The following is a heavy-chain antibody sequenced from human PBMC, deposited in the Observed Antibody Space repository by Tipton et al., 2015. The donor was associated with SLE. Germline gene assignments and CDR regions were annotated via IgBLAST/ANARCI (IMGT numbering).Heavy chain of an antibody. CDR3: TRDRTPDYYYYYMDV. V-gene: IGHV4-61*02. D-gene: IGHD2-15*01. Sequence: TLSLTCSVSGGSISSGLNYWSWIRQPAGKGLEWIGRISSTGSTNYNPSLKSRVTMSVDTSENQFSLRVTSVTAADSAIYYCTRDRTPDYYYYYMDVWGQGTTVTVSS. J-gene: IGHJ6*03. CDR2: ISSTGST. CDR1: GGSISSGLNY.